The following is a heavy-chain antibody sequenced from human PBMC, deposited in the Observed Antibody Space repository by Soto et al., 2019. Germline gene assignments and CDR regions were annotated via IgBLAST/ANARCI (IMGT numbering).Heavy chain of an antibody. Sequence: PGGSLRLSCAASGFTVSSNYMSWVRQAPGKGLEWVSVIYSGGSTYYADSVKGRFTISRDNSKNTLYLQMNSLRAEDTAVYYCARDSTVTTLYYYYYGMDVWGQGTTVTVSS. CDR1: GFTVSSNY. CDR2: IYSGGST. D-gene: IGHD4-17*01. V-gene: IGHV3-66*01. CDR3: ARDSTVTTLYYYYYGMDV. J-gene: IGHJ6*02.